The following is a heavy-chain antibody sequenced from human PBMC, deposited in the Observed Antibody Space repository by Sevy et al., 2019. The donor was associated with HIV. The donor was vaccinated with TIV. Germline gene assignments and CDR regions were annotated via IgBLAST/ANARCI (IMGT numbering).Heavy chain of an antibody. J-gene: IGHJ4*02. Sequence: GGSLRLSCAASGFTFSSYGMHWVRQAPGKGLEWVAVISYDGSNKYYADSVKGRFTISRDNSKNTLYLQMNSLRAEDTAVYYCAKDRTTGIAAADTPFDYWGQGTLVTVSS. D-gene: IGHD6-13*01. CDR2: ISYDGSNK. V-gene: IGHV3-30*18. CDR3: AKDRTTGIAAADTPFDY. CDR1: GFTFSSYG.